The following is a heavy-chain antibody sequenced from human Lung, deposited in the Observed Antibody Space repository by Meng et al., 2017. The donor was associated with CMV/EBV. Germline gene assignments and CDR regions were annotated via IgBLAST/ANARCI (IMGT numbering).Heavy chain of an antibody. J-gene: IGHJ4*02. CDR2: FYYRGNS. CDR3: ARGSYLAVEG. CDR1: GGSINSYY. V-gene: IGHV4-59*01. Sequence: HVRLGESGPGLCKPSETLSLTCTGPGGSINSYYWSWIRQPPGQGLEWLGYFYYRGNSNYNPSLKSRVTISVDTSKNLFSLNLTSVTAADAALYYCARGSYLAVEGWGLGTLVTVSS. D-gene: IGHD2-21*01.